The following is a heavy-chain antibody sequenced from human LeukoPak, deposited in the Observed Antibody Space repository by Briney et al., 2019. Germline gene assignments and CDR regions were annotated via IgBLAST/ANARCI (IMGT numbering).Heavy chain of an antibody. CDR2: IKTDGSST. D-gene: IGHD6-6*01. CDR1: GFTFSSYW. J-gene: IGHJ3*02. V-gene: IGHV3-74*01. Sequence: GGSLRLSCAASGFTFSSYWMHWARQAPGKGLVWVSRIKTDGSSTNYADSVKGRFTISRDNAKNSLYLQMNSLRAEDTAVYYCARYEDSSSSGAFDIWGQGTMVTVSS. CDR3: ARYEDSSSSGAFDI.